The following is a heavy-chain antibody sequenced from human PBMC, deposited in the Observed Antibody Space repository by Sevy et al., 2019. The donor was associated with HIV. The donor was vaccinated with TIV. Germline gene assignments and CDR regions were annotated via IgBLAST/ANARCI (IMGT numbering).Heavy chain of an antibody. J-gene: IGHJ3*02. Sequence: GGSLRLSCAASGFTFSSYWMSWVRQAPGKGLEWVATIKQDGSEKYYVDSVKGRFTISRDNAKNSLYLQMNSLRAEDTAVYYCARTITMIVVVIKATDAFDIWGQGTMVTVSS. V-gene: IGHV3-7*01. CDR1: GFTFSSYW. D-gene: IGHD3-22*01. CDR2: IKQDGSEK. CDR3: ARTITMIVVVIKATDAFDI.